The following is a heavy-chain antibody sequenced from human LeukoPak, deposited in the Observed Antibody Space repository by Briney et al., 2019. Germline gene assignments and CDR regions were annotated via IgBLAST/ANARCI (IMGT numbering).Heavy chain of an antibody. CDR1: GYSFTSYW. V-gene: IGHV5-51*01. J-gene: IGHJ3*02. CDR2: IYPGDSDT. Sequence: GESLKISFKGSGYSFTSYWIGWVRQVPGKGLEWIGIIYPGDSDTRYSPSFQGQVTISADKSISTAYLQWSSLKASDTAMYYCARRRIAARPHDAFDIWGQGTMVTVSS. D-gene: IGHD6-6*01. CDR3: ARRRIAARPHDAFDI.